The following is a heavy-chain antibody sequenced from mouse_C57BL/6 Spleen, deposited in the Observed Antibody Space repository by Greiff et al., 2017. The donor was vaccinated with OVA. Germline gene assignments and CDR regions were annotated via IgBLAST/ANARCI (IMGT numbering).Heavy chain of an antibody. CDR3: ARALYDYDGGGFAY. CDR1: GFTFSDYG. Sequence: EVKVVESGGGLVKPGGSLKLSCAASGFTFSDYGMHWVRQAPEKGLEWVAYISSGSSTIYYADTVKGRFTISRDNAKNTLFLQMTSLRSEDTAMYFWARALYDYDGGGFAYWGQGSVVTVSA. J-gene: IGHJ3*01. CDR2: ISSGSSTI. V-gene: IGHV5-17*01. D-gene: IGHD2-4*01.